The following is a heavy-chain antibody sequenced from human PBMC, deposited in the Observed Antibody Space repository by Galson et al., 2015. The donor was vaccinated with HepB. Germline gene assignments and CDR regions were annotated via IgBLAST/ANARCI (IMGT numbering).Heavy chain of an antibody. J-gene: IGHJ6*03. Sequence: SVKVSCKATGYIFSAYYIQWVRQAPGQGLEWMGWINPSSGRTHYVEKFQGRVTMTRDTSTNTTYMELSSLTSADTAVYYCAREMEESADIQHYFHYYLDVWGKGTTVIVSS. CDR1: GYIFSAYY. CDR3: AREMEESADIQHYFHYYLDV. V-gene: IGHV1-2*02. D-gene: IGHD2-2*01. CDR2: INPSSGRT.